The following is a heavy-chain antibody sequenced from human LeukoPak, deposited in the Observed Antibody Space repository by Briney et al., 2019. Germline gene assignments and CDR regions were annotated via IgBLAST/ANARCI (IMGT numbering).Heavy chain of an antibody. CDR1: GFTVSSNY. Sequence: PGGSLRLSCAASGFTVSSNYMSWVRQAPGKGLEWVSVIYSGGSTYYADSVKGRFTISRDNSKNTLYLRMNSLRAEDTAVYYCARHLYGSGSPLDNWGQGILVTVSS. D-gene: IGHD3-10*01. V-gene: IGHV3-53*01. CDR2: IYSGGST. CDR3: ARHLYGSGSPLDN. J-gene: IGHJ4*02.